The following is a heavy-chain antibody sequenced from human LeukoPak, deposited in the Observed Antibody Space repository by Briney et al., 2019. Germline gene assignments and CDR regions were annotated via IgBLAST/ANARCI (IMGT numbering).Heavy chain of an antibody. CDR1: GYTFTSYG. V-gene: IGHV1-18*01. D-gene: IGHD3-10*01. CDR2: ISAYNGKT. Sequence: ASVKVSCKASGYTFTSYGISWVRQAPGQALEWMGWISAYNGKTNDAQKLQGRVTMTTDTSTSRAYMELRSLRSDDTAVYYCARSRGEQPPLLRYWGQGTLVTVSS. CDR3: ARSRGEQPPLLRY. J-gene: IGHJ4*02.